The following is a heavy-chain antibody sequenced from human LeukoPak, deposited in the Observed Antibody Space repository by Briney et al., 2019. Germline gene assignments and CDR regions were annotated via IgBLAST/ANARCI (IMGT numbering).Heavy chain of an antibody. V-gene: IGHV4-39*07. CDR2: IYYSGST. D-gene: IGHD7-27*01. CDR3: ARLGLGIPQYYFDY. CDR1: GGSISSSSYY. J-gene: IGHJ4*02. Sequence: SETLSLTCTVSGGSISSSSYYWGWIRQPPGKGLEWIGSIYYSGSTYYNPSLKSRVTISVDTSKNQFSLKLSSVTAADTAVYYCARLGLGIPQYYFDYWGQGTLVTVSS.